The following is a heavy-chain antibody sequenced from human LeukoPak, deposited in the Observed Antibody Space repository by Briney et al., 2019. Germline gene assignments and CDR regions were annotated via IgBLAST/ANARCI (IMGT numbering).Heavy chain of an antibody. V-gene: IGHV3-48*04. CDR3: ARTYLRSESFYNPFDY. J-gene: IGHJ4*02. CDR1: GFIFSTYS. CDR2: ISSSSSSI. D-gene: IGHD3-10*01. Sequence: GGSLRLSCAASGFIFSTYSINWVRQAPGKGLEWVSHISSSSSSIYYADSVKGRFTISRDNAENSLYLQMDSLRAEDTAVFYCARTYLRSESFYNPFDYWGQGTLVTVSS.